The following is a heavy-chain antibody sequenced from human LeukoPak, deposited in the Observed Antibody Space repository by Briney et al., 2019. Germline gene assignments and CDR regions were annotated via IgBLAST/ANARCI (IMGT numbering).Heavy chain of an antibody. D-gene: IGHD2-15*01. V-gene: IGHV4-4*02. Sequence: SETLSLTCADSGGSISSSNWWSWVRQPPGKGLEWIGEIYHSGSTNCNPSLKSRVTISVDKSKNQFSLKLSSVTAADTAVYYCARGSGGSCSNWFDPWGQGTLVTVSS. CDR2: IYHSGST. J-gene: IGHJ5*02. CDR3: ARGSGGSCSNWFDP. CDR1: GGSISSSNW.